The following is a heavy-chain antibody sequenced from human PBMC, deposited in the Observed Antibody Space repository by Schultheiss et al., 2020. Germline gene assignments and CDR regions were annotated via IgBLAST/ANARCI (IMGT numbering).Heavy chain of an antibody. CDR1: GFTVSSNY. Sequence: GGSLRLSCAASGFTVSSNYMSWVRQAPGKGLEWVSRINSDGSSTSYADSVKGRFTISRDNSKNTLYLQMNSLRAEDTAVYYCAKVHYGSGSYDYYYYGMDVWGQGTTVTV. J-gene: IGHJ6*02. CDR3: AKVHYGSGSYDYYYYGMDV. D-gene: IGHD3-10*01. CDR2: INSDGSST. V-gene: IGHV3-53*01.